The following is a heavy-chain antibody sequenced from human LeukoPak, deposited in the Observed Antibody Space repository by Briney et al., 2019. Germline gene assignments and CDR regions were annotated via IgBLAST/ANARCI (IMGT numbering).Heavy chain of an antibody. Sequence: PGGSLRLSCAASGFTFSSYGMSWVRQAPGKGLEWVSAISGSGGSTYYADSVKGRFTISRDNSKNTLCLQMNSLRAEDTAVYYCAKDPSIADAGLFDYWGQGTLVTVSS. V-gene: IGHV3-23*01. D-gene: IGHD6-13*01. CDR1: GFTFSSYG. J-gene: IGHJ4*02. CDR2: ISGSGGST. CDR3: AKDPSIADAGLFDY.